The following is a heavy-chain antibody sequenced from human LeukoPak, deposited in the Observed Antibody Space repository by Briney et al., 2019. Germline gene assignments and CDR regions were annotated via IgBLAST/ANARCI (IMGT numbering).Heavy chain of an antibody. J-gene: IGHJ3*02. V-gene: IGHV1-69*01. Sequence: AASVKVSCKASGGTFSSYAISWVRQAPGQGLEWMGGIIPIFGTANYAQKFQGRVTITADESTSTAYMELSSLRSEDTAVYYCARPLDGRITMIPGAFGIWGQGTMVTVSS. CDR3: ARPLDGRITMIPGAFGI. D-gene: IGHD3-22*01. CDR1: GGTFSSYA. CDR2: IIPIFGTA.